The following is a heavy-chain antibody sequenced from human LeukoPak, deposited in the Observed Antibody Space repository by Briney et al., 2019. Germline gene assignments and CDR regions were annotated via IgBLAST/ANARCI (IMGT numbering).Heavy chain of an antibody. V-gene: IGHV7-4-1*02. CDR2: INTNTGNP. Sequence: ASVKVSRKASGYTFTSYGMNWVRQDPGQGLEWMGWINTNTGNPTYAQGFAGRFVFSLDTSVSTAFLQISSLKAEDTAVYYCARYGSPIHYYYMDVWGKGTTVTVS. D-gene: IGHD3-9*01. J-gene: IGHJ6*03. CDR3: ARYGSPIHYYYMDV. CDR1: GYTFTSYG.